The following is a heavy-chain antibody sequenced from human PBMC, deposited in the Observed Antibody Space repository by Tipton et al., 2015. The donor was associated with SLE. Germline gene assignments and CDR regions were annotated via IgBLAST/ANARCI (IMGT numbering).Heavy chain of an antibody. V-gene: IGHV3-23*01. CDR1: VFTFSSYA. J-gene: IGHJ4*02. CDR3: AKDRLSSGDSGAY. Sequence: SLRLSCAASVFTFSSYAMSWVRQAPGKGLELVSTISVDGGATYYADSVKGRFAISRDISKNTLYLQMNSLQPEDTAVYYCAKDRLSSGDSGAYWGRGTLVTVSS. CDR2: ISVDGGAT. D-gene: IGHD4-17*01.